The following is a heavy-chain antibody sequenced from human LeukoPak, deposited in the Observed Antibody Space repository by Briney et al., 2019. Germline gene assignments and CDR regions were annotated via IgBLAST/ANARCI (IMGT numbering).Heavy chain of an antibody. J-gene: IGHJ3*02. CDR2: INPNSGGT. V-gene: IGHV1-2*05. CDR1: GGTFSSYA. D-gene: IGHD2-15*01. Sequence: ASVKVSCKASGGTFSSYAISWVRQAPGQGLEWMGRINPNSGGTNYAQKFQGRVTMTRDTSISTAYVELSRLRSDDTGVYYCAREGRDIVVVVAATEPANHPDAFDIWGQGTMVTVSS. CDR3: AREGRDIVVVVAATEPANHPDAFDI.